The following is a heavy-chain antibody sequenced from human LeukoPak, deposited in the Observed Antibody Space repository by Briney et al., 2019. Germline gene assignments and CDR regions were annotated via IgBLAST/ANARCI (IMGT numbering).Heavy chain of an antibody. J-gene: IGHJ4*02. Sequence: GGPLRLSCEAPGFTFSSYWMSWVRQAPGKGLEWVANIKQDGSEKFYVESVKGRFTISRDNAKSSLYLQMNSLRAEDTAVYYCALKPPGPYYFDSWGQGTLVTVSS. CDR2: IKQDGSEK. CDR1: GFTFSSYW. CDR3: ALKPPGPYYFDS. V-gene: IGHV3-7*01. D-gene: IGHD1-14*01.